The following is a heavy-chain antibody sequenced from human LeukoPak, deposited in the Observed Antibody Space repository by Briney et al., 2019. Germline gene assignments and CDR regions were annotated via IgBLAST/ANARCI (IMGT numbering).Heavy chain of an antibody. D-gene: IGHD2-2*01. CDR2: ISSSTNYI. J-gene: IGHJ3*02. CDR3: AKSRAPTADPDAFDI. Sequence: GGSLRLSCAASGFTFSTYSMNWVRQAPGKGLEWVSSISSSTNYIYYADSVKGRFTISRDNSKRSLYLQLRSLKFEDTAVYYCAKSRAPTADPDAFDIWGQGTVVTVSS. CDR1: GFTFSTYS. V-gene: IGHV3-21*01.